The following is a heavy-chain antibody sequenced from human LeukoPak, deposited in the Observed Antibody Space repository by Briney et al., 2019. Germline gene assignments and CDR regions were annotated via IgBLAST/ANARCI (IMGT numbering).Heavy chain of an antibody. J-gene: IGHJ3*02. CDR2: ISSSSTTI. CDR1: GFTFSSYS. CDR3: AEDRYCDGDCYSNAFDI. V-gene: IGHV3-48*02. Sequence: PGGSLRLSCAASGFTFSSYSMNWVRQAPGKGLEWVSYISSSSTTIYYADSLKGRFTISRDNGKNSLYLQMNSLRDVKPALFSCAEDRYCDGDCYSNAFDIWGQGTMVTVSS. D-gene: IGHD2-21*02.